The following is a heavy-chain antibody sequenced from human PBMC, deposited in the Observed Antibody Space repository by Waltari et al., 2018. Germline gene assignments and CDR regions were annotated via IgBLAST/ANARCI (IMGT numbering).Heavy chain of an antibody. Sequence: QVQLQESGPGLVKPSETLSLTCTVSGGSISSYYWSWIRQPAGKGLEWIGRIYTSGSTNYNPSRNSLVTKSVDTSMNQYSLKLSSVTAADTAVYYCAGIAVAGSGGDYWGQGTLVIVSS. D-gene: IGHD6-19*01. CDR1: GGSISSYY. V-gene: IGHV4-4*07. CDR3: AGIAVAGSGGDY. J-gene: IGHJ4*02. CDR2: IYTSGST.